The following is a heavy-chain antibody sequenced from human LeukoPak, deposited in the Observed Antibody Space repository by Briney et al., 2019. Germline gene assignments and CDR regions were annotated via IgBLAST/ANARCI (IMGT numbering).Heavy chain of an antibody. CDR3: ARGPSSSSPFEALSYMDV. J-gene: IGHJ6*03. CDR1: GFTFSSYS. D-gene: IGHD6-13*01. V-gene: IGHV3-48*01. Sequence: GGSLRLSCAASGFTFSSYSMNWVRQAPGKGLEWVSYISSSSSTIYYADSVKGRFTISRDNSKNTLYLQMNSLRAEDTAVYYCARGPSSSSPFEALSYMDVWGKGTTVTVSS. CDR2: ISSSSSTI.